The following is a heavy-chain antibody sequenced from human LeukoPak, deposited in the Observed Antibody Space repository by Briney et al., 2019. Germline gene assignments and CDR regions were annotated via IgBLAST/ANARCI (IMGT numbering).Heavy chain of an antibody. CDR3: AKQEGATPYYYYYMDV. V-gene: IGHV3-30*02. J-gene: IGHJ6*03. CDR1: GFTFSRYA. D-gene: IGHD1-26*01. CDR2: IRYDGSNK. Sequence: GGSLRLSCTGSGFTFSRYAMVWVRQAPGKGLEWVAFIRYDGSNKYYADSVKGRFTISRDNSKNTLYLQMNSLRAEDTAVYYCAKQEGATPYYYYYMDVWGKGTTVTVSS.